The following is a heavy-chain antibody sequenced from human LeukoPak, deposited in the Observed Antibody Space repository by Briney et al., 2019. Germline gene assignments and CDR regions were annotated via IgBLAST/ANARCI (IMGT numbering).Heavy chain of an antibody. D-gene: IGHD2-15*01. Sequence: SETLSLTCTVSGGSISSYYWSWIRQPPGKGLEVIWDIYYSGSTNYNPSLKSRVTISVDTSKNHFSLKLSSVTAADTALYYWARSTPPFYYFDYWGPGTLVTVSS. CDR3: ARSTPPFYYFDY. J-gene: IGHJ4*02. V-gene: IGHV4-59*01. CDR1: GGSISSYY. CDR2: IYYSGST.